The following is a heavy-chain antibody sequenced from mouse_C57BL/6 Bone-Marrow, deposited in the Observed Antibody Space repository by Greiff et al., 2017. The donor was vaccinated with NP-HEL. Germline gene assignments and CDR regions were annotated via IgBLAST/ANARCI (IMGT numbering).Heavy chain of an antibody. CDR2: ISYDGSN. J-gene: IGHJ2*01. Sequence: ESGPGLVKPSQSLSLTCSVTGYSITSGYYWNWIRQFPGNKLEWMGYISYDGSNNYNPSLKNRISITRDTSKNQFFLKLNSVTTEDTATYYCASSDGNLFDYWGQGTTLTVSS. D-gene: IGHD2-1*01. CDR1: GYSITSGYY. CDR3: ASSDGNLFDY. V-gene: IGHV3-6*01.